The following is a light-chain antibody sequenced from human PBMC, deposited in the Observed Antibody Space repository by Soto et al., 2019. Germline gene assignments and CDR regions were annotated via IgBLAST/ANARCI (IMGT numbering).Light chain of an antibody. CDR1: QSIGPY. J-gene: IGKJ4*01. V-gene: IGKV3-11*01. CDR3: QQRSDWPPLT. CDR2: DAV. Sequence: EIVLTQSPDTLSLSPGERATLSCRASQSIGPYLAWYQQKPGQSPRLLVYDAVNRAAGAPDRFSGSGSGTDFTLIISSLEPEDSAVYLCQQRSDWPPLTFGGGTKVEI.